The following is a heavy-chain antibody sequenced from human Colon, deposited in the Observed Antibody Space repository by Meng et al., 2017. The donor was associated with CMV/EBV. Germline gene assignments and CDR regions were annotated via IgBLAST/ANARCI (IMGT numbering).Heavy chain of an antibody. CDR2: IHHSGGA. J-gene: IGHJ4*02. D-gene: IGHD6-6*01. CDR1: GFTFSSYG. CDR3: ERDRGREVYTSSSDY. Sequence: GSLRLSCAASGFTFSSYGMHWVRQAPGKGLEWIGTIHHSGGAYYNPSFLSRATISLDMPKSQFSLKLTSVTDADTAMYFCERDRGREVYTSSSDYWGQGTLVTVSS. V-gene: IGHV4-38-2*02.